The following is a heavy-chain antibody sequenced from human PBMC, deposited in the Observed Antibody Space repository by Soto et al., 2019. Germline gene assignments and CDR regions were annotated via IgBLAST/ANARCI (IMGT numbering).Heavy chain of an antibody. CDR1: GGSISSGGYY. CDR3: ARGPQKHFYGSGSYTYYFDY. V-gene: IGHV4-31*03. CDR2: IYYSGST. D-gene: IGHD3-10*01. Sequence: QVQLQESGPGLVKPSQTLSLPCTVSGGSISSGGYYWSWIRQHPGKGLEWIGYIYYSGSTYYNPSLESRITISVDTSKIQFSLKLGSVTAADTAVYYCARGPQKHFYGSGSYTYYFDYWGHGTVGTVSS. J-gene: IGHJ4*01.